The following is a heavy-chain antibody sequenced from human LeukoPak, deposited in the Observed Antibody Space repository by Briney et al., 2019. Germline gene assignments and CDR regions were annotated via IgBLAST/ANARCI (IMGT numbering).Heavy chain of an antibody. CDR1: GFTFDDYA. CDR2: VHYTGST. V-gene: IGHV4-59*08. CDR3: ASLGRQQLVHGPLDY. D-gene: IGHD6-13*01. J-gene: IGHJ4*02. Sequence: LRLSCVASGFTFDDYAMYWVRQAPGKGLEWIGYVHYTGSTNYNPSLKSRVTMSVDTSKNQFSLKLNSVTASDTAVYYCASLGRQQLVHGPLDYWGQGILVTVSS.